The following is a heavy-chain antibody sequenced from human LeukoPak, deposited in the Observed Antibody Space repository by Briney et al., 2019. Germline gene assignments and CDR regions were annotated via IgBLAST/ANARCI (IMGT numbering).Heavy chain of an antibody. Sequence: GGSLRLSCAASGFTFNRYGMSWVRQAPGKGLDWVSAITGSGRSTYYADSVKGRFTISRDFSRNTVYLQMNSLRVEDTAIYYCARDNGGNIGNWFDPWGQGTPVTVSS. D-gene: IGHD1/OR15-1a*01. V-gene: IGHV3-23*01. CDR1: GFTFNRYG. CDR2: ITGSGRST. J-gene: IGHJ5*02. CDR3: ARDNGGNIGNWFDP.